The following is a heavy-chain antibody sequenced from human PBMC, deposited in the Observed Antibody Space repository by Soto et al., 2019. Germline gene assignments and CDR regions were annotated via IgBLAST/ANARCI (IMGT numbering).Heavy chain of an antibody. CDR2: VYWNDDT. V-gene: IGHV2-5*01. D-gene: IGHD2-21*01. CDR1: GFSLSSTGVN. CDR3: ARRHSILPGPFDY. Sequence: QITLKESGPTLVKPTQTLTLTYTFSGFSLSSTGVNVGWIRQPAGKALEWLAHVYWNDDTRYSPSLRSRLTITKHTSKDQVVLTMTNMDPVDTAPYFCARRHSILPGPFDYWGQGALVTVSS. J-gene: IGHJ4*02.